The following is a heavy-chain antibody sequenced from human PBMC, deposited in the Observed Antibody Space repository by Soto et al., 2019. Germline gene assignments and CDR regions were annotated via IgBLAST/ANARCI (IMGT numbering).Heavy chain of an antibody. CDR2: ISGSGSTV. Sequence: GGSLRLSCAASGFTFSSYAVSWVRQAPGKGPEWISSISGSGSTVYYADSVKGRFTISRDNSKNTLYLQMGSLRAEDTAVYYCAKVFYYYDSSGYYYFDYWGQGTLVTSPQ. CDR3: AKVFYYYDSSGYYYFDY. CDR1: GFTFSSYA. V-gene: IGHV3-23*01. D-gene: IGHD3-22*01. J-gene: IGHJ4*02.